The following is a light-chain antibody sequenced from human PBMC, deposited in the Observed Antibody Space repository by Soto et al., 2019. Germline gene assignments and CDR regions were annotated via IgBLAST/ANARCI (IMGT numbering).Light chain of an antibody. J-gene: IGLJ3*02. Sequence: QSALTQPASVSGSPGQSITISCTGTSSDVGGYNFVSWYQQHPGKAPKLMIYEDSNRTSGVSNRFSGSKSGNTASLTISGLQAEDEADYYCSSYINSSTLVVGGGTKLTVL. CDR1: SSDVGGYNF. CDR3: SSYINSSTLV. CDR2: EDS. V-gene: IGLV2-14*01.